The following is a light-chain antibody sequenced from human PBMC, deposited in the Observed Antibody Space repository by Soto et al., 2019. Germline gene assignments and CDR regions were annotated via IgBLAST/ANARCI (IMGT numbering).Light chain of an antibody. CDR3: QSYDSSLSGVV. J-gene: IGLJ2*01. V-gene: IGLV1-40*01. CDR2: SNM. CDR1: SSNIGAGYD. Sequence: QSVLTQPPSVSGAPGQRVTISCTGSSSNIGAGYDVHWYQQFPGRAPTLLVYSNMNRPSGVPDRFSGSKSGTSVSLAITGLQSEDEADYYCQSYDSSLSGVVFGGGTQLTVL.